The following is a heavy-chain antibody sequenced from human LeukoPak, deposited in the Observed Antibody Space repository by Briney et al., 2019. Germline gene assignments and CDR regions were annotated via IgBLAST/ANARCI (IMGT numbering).Heavy chain of an antibody. CDR1: GDSISSYY. J-gene: IGHJ4*02. D-gene: IGHD5-18*01. V-gene: IGHV4-59*08. CDR3: AGGVDRAKTGY. Sequence: SETLSLTCTVSGDSISSYYRSWIRQPPGKGLEWIGYISYSGSTNYNPSLKSRVTISVDTSKNQYSLKLSSVTAADTAVYYCAGGVDRAKTGYWGQGTLVTVSS. CDR2: ISYSGST.